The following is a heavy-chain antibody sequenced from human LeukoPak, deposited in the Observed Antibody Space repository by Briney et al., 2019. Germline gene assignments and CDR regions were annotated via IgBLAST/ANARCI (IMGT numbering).Heavy chain of an antibody. Sequence: GGSLRLSCAASGFTFSSYWMHWVRQAPGKGLVWVSRINSDGSSTSYADSVKGRFTISRDNAKNTLYLQMNSLRAEDTAVYYCARDLEYCSGGSCSWYFDLWGRGTLVTVSS. CDR3: ARDLEYCSGGSCSWYFDL. V-gene: IGHV3-74*01. D-gene: IGHD2-15*01. CDR2: INSDGSST. CDR1: GFTFSSYW. J-gene: IGHJ2*01.